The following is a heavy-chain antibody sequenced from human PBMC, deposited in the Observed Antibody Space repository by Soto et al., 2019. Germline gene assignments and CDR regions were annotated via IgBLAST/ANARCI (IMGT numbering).Heavy chain of an antibody. CDR3: ARFYYDSSGYLPSPYYYYYGMDG. J-gene: IGHJ6*02. V-gene: IGHV3-7*04. CDR2: IKQDGSEK. Sequence: GGSLRLSCAASGFTFSSYWMSWVRQAPGKGLEWVANIKQDGSEKYYVDSVKGRFTISRDNAKNSLYLQMNSLRAEDTAVYYCARFYYDSSGYLPSPYYYYYGMDGWGQGTTVTVS. D-gene: IGHD3-22*01. CDR1: GFTFSSYW.